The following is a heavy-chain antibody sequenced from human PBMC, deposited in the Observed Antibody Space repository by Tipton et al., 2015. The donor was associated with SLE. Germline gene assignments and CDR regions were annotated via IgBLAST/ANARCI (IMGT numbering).Heavy chain of an antibody. CDR2: IYTGGTT. Sequence: TLSLTCTVSGDSISDHYWTWIRLTPGKGLEWVGYIYTGGTTKYNPSLKSRVTISLDTSKNQFSLTLTSMTASDTAVYYCARGRDEFSSGLNWFEPWGQGTLVTVSS. V-gene: IGHV4-4*09. D-gene: IGHD6-25*01. CDR3: ARGRDEFSSGLNWFEP. J-gene: IGHJ5*02. CDR1: GDSISDHY.